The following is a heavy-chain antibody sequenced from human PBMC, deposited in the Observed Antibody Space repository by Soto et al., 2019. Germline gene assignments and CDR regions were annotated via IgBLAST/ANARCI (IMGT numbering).Heavy chain of an antibody. CDR2: ISSTTNYI. Sequence: GGSLRLSCAASGFTFTRYSMNWVRQAPGKGLEWVSSISSTTNYIYYGDSMKGQFTISRDNAKNSLYLEMNSLRAEDTAVYYCARESEDLTSNFDYWGQGTLVTVSS. V-gene: IGHV3-21*06. CDR1: GFTFTRYS. J-gene: IGHJ4*02. CDR3: ARESEDLTSNFDY.